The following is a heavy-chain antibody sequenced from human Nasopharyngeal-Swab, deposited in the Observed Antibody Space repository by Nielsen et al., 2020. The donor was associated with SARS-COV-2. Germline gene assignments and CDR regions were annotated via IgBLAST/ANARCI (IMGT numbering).Heavy chain of an antibody. J-gene: IGHJ4*02. CDR2: IVGSGDISGSGGNT. CDR3: AKLPSRIAVAGTSYFDY. CDR1: GYSFRTYG. V-gene: IGHV3-23*01. Sequence: GESLKISCVASGYSFRTYGMSWVRQAPGKGLEWVAAIVGSGDISGSGGNTYYADSVKGRFTISRDNSKNTLYLQMNSLRAEDTAMYDCAKLPSRIAVAGTSYFDYWGRGTLVAVSS. D-gene: IGHD6-19*01.